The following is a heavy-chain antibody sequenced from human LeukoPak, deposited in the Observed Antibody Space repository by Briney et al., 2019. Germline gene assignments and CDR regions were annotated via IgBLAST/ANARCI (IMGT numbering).Heavy chain of an antibody. J-gene: IGHJ4*02. CDR2: IYGADTI. V-gene: IGHV3-66*01. CDR3: ARGARGAYFDY. D-gene: IGHD4/OR15-4a*01. CDR1: GFTISSSY. Sequence: LTGGSLRLSCAASGFTISSSYMSWVRQVPGKGLEWVSCIYGADTIYYADFVKDRFTISRDSNRNILYLQVNSLRAEDTAVYYCARGARGAYFDYWGQGTLVTVSS.